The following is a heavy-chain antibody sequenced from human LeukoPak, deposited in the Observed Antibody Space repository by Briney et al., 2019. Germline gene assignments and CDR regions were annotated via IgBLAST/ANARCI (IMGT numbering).Heavy chain of an antibody. V-gene: IGHV3-53*04. CDR2: IYSGGST. CDR1: GFTVSSNY. D-gene: IGHD2-2*01. CDR3: ARAPPYCSSTSCYPDAFDI. Sequence: GGSLRLSCAASGFTVSSNYMSWVRQAPGKGLEWVSVIYSGGSTYYADSVKGRFTISRHNSKNTLYLQINSLRAEDTAVYYCARAPPYCSSTSCYPDAFDIWGQGTMVTVSS. J-gene: IGHJ3*02.